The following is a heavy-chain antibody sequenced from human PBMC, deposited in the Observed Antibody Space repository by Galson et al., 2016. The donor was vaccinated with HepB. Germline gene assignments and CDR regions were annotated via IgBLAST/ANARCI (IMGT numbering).Heavy chain of an antibody. D-gene: IGHD3-9*01. J-gene: IGHJ4*02. CDR1: GFTSSTYA. CDR2: ISATGSST. V-gene: IGHV3-23*01. CDR3: ATNGPQLYFHWLNSFDY. Sequence: LRLSCAASGFTSSTYATSWVRQAPGKGLEWVSAISATGSSTYYADSVKGRFTISKDNSKNTLYLQMNGLRTEDTAIYYCATNGPQLYFHWLNSFDYWGQGTLVTVSS.